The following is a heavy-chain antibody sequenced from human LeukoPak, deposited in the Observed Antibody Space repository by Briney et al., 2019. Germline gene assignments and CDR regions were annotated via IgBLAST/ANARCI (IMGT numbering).Heavy chain of an antibody. CDR3: AKGGYFDAGEWFDP. CDR2: ISWNSGSI. D-gene: IGHD3-9*01. Sequence: GRSLRLSCAASGFTFDDYAMHWVRQAPGKGLEWVSGISWNSGSIGYADSVKGRFTISRDNAKNSLHLQMNSLRAEDTALYYCAKGGYFDAGEWFDPWGQGTLVTVSS. CDR1: GFTFDDYA. J-gene: IGHJ5*02. V-gene: IGHV3-9*01.